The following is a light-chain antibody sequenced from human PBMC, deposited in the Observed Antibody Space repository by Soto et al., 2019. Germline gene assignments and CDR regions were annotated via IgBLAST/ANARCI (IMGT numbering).Light chain of an antibody. CDR2: AAS. CDR1: QSISSY. J-gene: IGKJ2*01. V-gene: IGKV1-39*01. CDR3: QQFYITPYT. Sequence: DIQMTQSPSSLSASVGDRVTITCRASQSISSYLNWYQQKPGKAPKLLIYAASSLQSGVPSRFTGSGSGTDFTLTISSLQPEDFATYYCQQFYITPYTFGQGTKLEIK.